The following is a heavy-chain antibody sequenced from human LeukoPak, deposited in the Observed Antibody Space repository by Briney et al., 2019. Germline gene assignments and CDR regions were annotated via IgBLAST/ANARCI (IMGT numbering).Heavy chain of an antibody. CDR2: ISYDGSNK. D-gene: IGHD3-10*01. Sequence: GGSLRLSCAASGFTFSSYGMHWVRQAPGKGLEWVAVISYDGSNKYYADSVKGRFTISRDNSKNTLYLQMNSLRAEDTAVYYCAKAGVWFGELLCYFDYWGQGTLVTVSS. J-gene: IGHJ4*02. CDR3: AKAGVWFGELLCYFDY. CDR1: GFTFSSYG. V-gene: IGHV3-30*18.